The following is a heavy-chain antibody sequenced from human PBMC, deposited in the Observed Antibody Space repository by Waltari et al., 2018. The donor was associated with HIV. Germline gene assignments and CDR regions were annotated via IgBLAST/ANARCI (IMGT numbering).Heavy chain of an antibody. CDR1: GYSFTSSA. D-gene: IGHD6-19*01. CDR2: VNTANGQT. Sequence: VQLVQSGAEDKKPAASVKISCKATGYSFTSSALHVVRQAPGHRLEWVVWVNTANGQTKESQNFQGRVTITRDTSATTASMEMNSLRSEDTAVYYCAREMSLIRVIAVAMDVWGQGTTVTVSS. V-gene: IGHV1-3*05. CDR3: AREMSLIRVIAVAMDV. J-gene: IGHJ6*02.